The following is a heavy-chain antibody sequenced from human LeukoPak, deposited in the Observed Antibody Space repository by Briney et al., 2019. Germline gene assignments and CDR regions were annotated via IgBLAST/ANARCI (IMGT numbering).Heavy chain of an antibody. CDR1: GFTFSSYA. D-gene: IGHD6-13*01. V-gene: IGHV3-30*04. J-gene: IGHJ4*02. Sequence: GRSLRLSCAASGFTFSSYAMHWVRQAPGKGLEWVAVISYDGSNKYYADSVKGRFTISRDNSKNSLYLQMNSLRAEDTAVYYCARSGYSSSLLDYWGQGTLVTVSS. CDR2: ISYDGSNK. CDR3: ARSGYSSSLLDY.